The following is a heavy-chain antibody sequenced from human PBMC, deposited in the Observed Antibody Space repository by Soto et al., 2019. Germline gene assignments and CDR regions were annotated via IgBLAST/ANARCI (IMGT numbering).Heavy chain of an antibody. CDR1: GFTVSNNY. Sequence: EVQLVESGGGLIQPGGSLRLSCAVSGFTVSNNYMSWVRQAPGKGLEGVSVIYSGGYTAYGDSVKGRFTISRDNSKNTLYPQNTTRRPPAAALFYCATHPGGGGYWGQGTLVTVSS. CDR2: IYSGGYT. V-gene: IGHV3-53*01. CDR3: ATHPGGGGY. J-gene: IGHJ4*02. D-gene: IGHD3-10*01.